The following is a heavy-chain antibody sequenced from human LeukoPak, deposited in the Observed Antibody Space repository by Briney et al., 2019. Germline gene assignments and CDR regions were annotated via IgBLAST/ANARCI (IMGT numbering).Heavy chain of an antibody. V-gene: IGHV4-34*01. Sequence: SETLSLTCAVYGGSFSGYYWSWIRQPPGKGLEWIGEINHSGSTNYNPSLKSRVTISVDTSKNQFSLKLSSVTAADTAAYYCARGYPQGAGTTSPYFDYWGQGTLVTVSS. J-gene: IGHJ4*02. CDR1: GGSFSGYY. CDR2: INHSGST. D-gene: IGHD1-7*01. CDR3: ARGYPQGAGTTSPYFDY.